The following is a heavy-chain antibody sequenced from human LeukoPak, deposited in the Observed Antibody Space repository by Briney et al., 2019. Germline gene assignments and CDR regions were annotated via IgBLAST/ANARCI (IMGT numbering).Heavy chain of an antibody. CDR3: TGARDRSWYEGLTFDY. D-gene: IGHD6-13*01. CDR1: GFTFGDYA. CDR2: IRSKTYGGTT. Sequence: GRSLRLSCTSSGFTFGDYAMSWFRQAPGKGLEWVGFIRSKTYGGTTEYAASVKGRFTISRDDSRSIACLQMNSLKTEDTAVYYCTGARDRSWYEGLTFDYWGQGTLVTVSS. V-gene: IGHV3-49*03. J-gene: IGHJ4*02.